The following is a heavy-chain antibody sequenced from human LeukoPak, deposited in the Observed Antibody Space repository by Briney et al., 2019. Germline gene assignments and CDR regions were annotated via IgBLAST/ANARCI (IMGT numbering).Heavy chain of an antibody. CDR1: GFTFSSYS. CDR3: ARGPLKLTYSSSWYFDY. CDR2: ISSSSSYI. D-gene: IGHD6-13*01. J-gene: IGHJ4*02. Sequence: GGSLRLSCAASGFTFSSYSMNWVRQAPGKGLEWVSSISSSSSYIYYADSVKGRFTISRDNAKNSLYLQMNSLRAEDTAVYYCARGPLKLTYSSSWYFDYWGQGTLVTVSS. V-gene: IGHV3-21*01.